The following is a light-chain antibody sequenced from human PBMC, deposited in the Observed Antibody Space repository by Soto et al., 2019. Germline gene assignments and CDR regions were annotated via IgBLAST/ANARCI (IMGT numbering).Light chain of an antibody. CDR1: QSISRW. CDR3: LKHKSYPIT. CDR2: DPS. V-gene: IGKV1-5*01. J-gene: IGKJ5*01. Sequence: DKLVTSSPSTXSDPVGETVTTPCRASQSISRWLDWYQNTPGKAXKXXXYDPSSLESGAPSRFSGSGSAKEFTLTIRRLPPEDFAPYYCLKHKSYPITVGQGTRLEI.